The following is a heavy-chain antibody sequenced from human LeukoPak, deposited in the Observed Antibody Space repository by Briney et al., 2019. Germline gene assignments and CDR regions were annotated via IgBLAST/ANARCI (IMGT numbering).Heavy chain of an antibody. V-gene: IGHV4-4*07. CDR2: IYTSGST. J-gene: IGHJ5*02. CDR1: GGSISSYY. Sequence: PSETLSLTCTVSGGSISSYYWSRIRQPAGKGLEWIGRIYTSGSTNYNPSLKSRVTMSVDTSKNQFSLKLSSVTAADTAVYYCARDRAGSIVVAFDPWGQGTLVTVSS. D-gene: IGHD2-15*01. CDR3: ARDRAGSIVVAFDP.